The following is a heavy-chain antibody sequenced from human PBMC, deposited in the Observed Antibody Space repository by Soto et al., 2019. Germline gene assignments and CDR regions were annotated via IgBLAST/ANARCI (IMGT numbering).Heavy chain of an antibody. CDR1: GGTFSSYA. Sequence: VASVKVSCKASGGTFSSYAISWVRQAPGQGLEWMGGIIPIFGTANYAQKFQGRVTITADESTSTAYMELSSLRSEDTAVYYCARFGSPHKTKVARPGPGRMDVWGQGTTVTVSS. J-gene: IGHJ6*02. CDR3: ARFGSPHKTKVARPGPGRMDV. D-gene: IGHD6-6*01. CDR2: IIPIFGTA. V-gene: IGHV1-69*13.